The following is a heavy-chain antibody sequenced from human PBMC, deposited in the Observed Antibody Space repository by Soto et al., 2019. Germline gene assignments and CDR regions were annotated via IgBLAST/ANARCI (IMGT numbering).Heavy chain of an antibody. CDR3: ASPIVLVPAAMGEGLAFDI. V-gene: IGHV1-24*01. D-gene: IGHD2-2*01. J-gene: IGHJ3*02. CDR2: FDPEDGET. Sequence: ASVKVSCKVSGYTLTELSMHWVRQAPGKGLEWMGGFDPEDGETIYAQKFQGRVTMTEDTSTDTAYMELSSLRSEDTAVYYCASPIVLVPAAMGEGLAFDIWGQGTMVNVS. CDR1: GYTLTELS.